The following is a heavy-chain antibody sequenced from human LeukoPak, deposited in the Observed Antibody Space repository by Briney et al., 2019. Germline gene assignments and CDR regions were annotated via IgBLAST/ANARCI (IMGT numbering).Heavy chain of an antibody. CDR3: AAGDAMDY. J-gene: IGHJ4*02. CDR1: GFTFSSYW. Sequence: QAGGSLRLSCAVSGFTFSSYWMYWVRQAPGKGLEWVANIKQDGSEIYYVDSVKGRFTISRDNTKNSLYLQMNSLRAEDAALYYCAAGDAMDYWGQGTLVSVSS. CDR2: IKQDGSEI. V-gene: IGHV3-7*01.